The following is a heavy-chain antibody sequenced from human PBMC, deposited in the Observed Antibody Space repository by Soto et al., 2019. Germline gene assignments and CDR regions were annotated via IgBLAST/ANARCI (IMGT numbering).Heavy chain of an antibody. CDR1: GFTFSSYA. V-gene: IGHV3-23*01. J-gene: IGHJ4*02. CDR2: ISGSGGST. D-gene: IGHD3-10*01. CDR3: AKAMMVRGVDRGDYFDY. Sequence: EVQLLESGGGLVQPGGSLRLSCAASGFTFSSYAMSWVRQAPGKGLAWVAAISGSGGSTYYADSVKGRFTISRDNSKNTLYLQMNSLRAEDTAVYYCAKAMMVRGVDRGDYFDYWGQGTLVTVSS.